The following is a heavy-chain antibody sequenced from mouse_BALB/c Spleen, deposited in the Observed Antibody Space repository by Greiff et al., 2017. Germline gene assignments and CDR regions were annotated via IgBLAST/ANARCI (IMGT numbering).Heavy chain of an antibody. J-gene: IGHJ3*01. CDR2: ISSGGSYT. V-gene: IGHV5-9-4*01. D-gene: IGHD1-1*01. CDR3: ARYYYGSSPAY. CDR1: GFTFSSYA. Sequence: DVKLVESGGGLVKPGGSLKLSCAASGFTFSSYAMSWVRQSPEKRLEWVAEISSGGSYTYYPDTVTGRFTISRDNAKNTLYLEMSSLRSEDTAMYYCARYYYGSSPAYWGQGTLVTVSA.